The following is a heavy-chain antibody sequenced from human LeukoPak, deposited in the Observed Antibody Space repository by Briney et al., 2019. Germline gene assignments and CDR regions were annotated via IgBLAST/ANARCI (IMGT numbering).Heavy chain of an antibody. D-gene: IGHD2-15*01. CDR1: GGSISSSSYY. V-gene: IGHV4-39*01. CDR3: ARLYCSGGSCYYNYGDYIDY. CDR2: IYYSGST. Sequence: SETLSLTCTVSGGSISSSSYYGGWIRQPPGKGLEWIGSIYYSGSTYYNPSLKSRVTISVDTSKNQFSLKLSSVTAADTAVYYCARLYCSGGSCYYNYGDYIDYWGQGTLVTVSS. J-gene: IGHJ4*02.